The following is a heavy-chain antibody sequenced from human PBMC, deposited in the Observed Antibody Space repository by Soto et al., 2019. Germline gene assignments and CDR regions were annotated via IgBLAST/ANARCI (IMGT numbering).Heavy chain of an antibody. J-gene: IGHJ6*02. CDR2: LIPISGKA. Sequence: QVQLVQSGAEVKKPGSSVKVSCKASGGTFSSYAISWVRQAPGQGLEWMGWLIPISGKANYAQKFQGRVTITADESTSTAYMELSSLRSEDTAVYYCARSQGSSTSLDIYYYYYYGMDVWGQGTTVTVSS. D-gene: IGHD2-2*01. CDR1: GGTFSSYA. V-gene: IGHV1-69*01. CDR3: ARSQGSSTSLDIYYYYYYGMDV.